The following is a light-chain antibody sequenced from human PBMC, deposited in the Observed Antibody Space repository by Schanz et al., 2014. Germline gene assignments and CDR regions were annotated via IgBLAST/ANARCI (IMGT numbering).Light chain of an antibody. V-gene: IGKV1-39*01. CDR3: QQSYSTPWT. J-gene: IGKJ1*01. Sequence: DIQMTQSPSSLSASVGDRVTMVCQASQGISRWLAWYQQKPGKAPQLLIYGASTLQSGVPSRFSGSGSGTDFTLTISSLQPEDFATYYCQQSYSTPWTFGQGTKVEIK. CDR2: GAS. CDR1: QGISRW.